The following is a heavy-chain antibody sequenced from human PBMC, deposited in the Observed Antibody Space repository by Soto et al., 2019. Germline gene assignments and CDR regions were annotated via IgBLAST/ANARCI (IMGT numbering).Heavy chain of an antibody. CDR2: INPNSGGT. Sequence: GASVKVSCKASGYTFTGYYMHWVRRAPGQGLEWMGWINPNSGGTNYAQKFQGRVTMTRDTSISTAYMELSRLRSDDTAVYYCARDIPPAREQWLVLFDYWGQGTLVTVSS. D-gene: IGHD6-19*01. CDR3: ARDIPPAREQWLVLFDY. V-gene: IGHV1-2*02. CDR1: GYTFTGYY. J-gene: IGHJ4*02.